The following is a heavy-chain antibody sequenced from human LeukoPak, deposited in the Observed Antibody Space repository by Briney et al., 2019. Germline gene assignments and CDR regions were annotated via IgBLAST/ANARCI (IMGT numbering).Heavy chain of an antibody. CDR3: ARLRGYYFDY. CDR1: GFTVSSNY. J-gene: IGHJ4*02. D-gene: IGHD3-22*01. Sequence: PGGSLRLSCAASGFTVSSNYMSGVHQAPGKGLEWVSSITSSSSHIYYADSVKGRFTISRDNAKNSLFLQMNSLRAEDTAVYYCARLRGYYFDYWGQGTLVTVSS. CDR2: ITSSSSHI. V-gene: IGHV3-21*01.